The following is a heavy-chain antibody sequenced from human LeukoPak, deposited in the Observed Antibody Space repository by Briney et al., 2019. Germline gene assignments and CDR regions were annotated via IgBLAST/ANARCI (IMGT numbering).Heavy chain of an antibody. CDR1: GFTFSSYA. CDR3: AKDQHSSGYYPDYFDY. J-gene: IGHJ4*02. CDR2: ISGSGGST. Sequence: GGSLRLSCAASGFTFSSYAMSWVRQAPGKGLEWVSAISGSGGSTYYADSVKGRFTISRDNSKNTLYLQMNSLRAEDTAVYHCAKDQHSSGYYPDYFDYWGQGTLVTVSS. D-gene: IGHD3-22*01. V-gene: IGHV3-23*01.